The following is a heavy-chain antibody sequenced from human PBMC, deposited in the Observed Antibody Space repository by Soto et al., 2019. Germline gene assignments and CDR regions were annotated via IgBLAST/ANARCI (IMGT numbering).Heavy chain of an antibody. D-gene: IGHD6-13*01. CDR1: GFTFSNYD. CDR2: IGAAGDT. CDR3: ASGGWGSSWYEGGSRIDY. V-gene: IGHV3-13*01. J-gene: IGHJ4*02. Sequence: EVQLVESGGGLVQPGGSLRLSCAASGFTFSNYDMHWVRQVTGKGLEWFSAIGAAGDTYYPDSVKGRFTISRENAKNSLYLQMNSLRAEDTDVYYCASGGWGSSWYEGGSRIDYWGQGALVTVSS.